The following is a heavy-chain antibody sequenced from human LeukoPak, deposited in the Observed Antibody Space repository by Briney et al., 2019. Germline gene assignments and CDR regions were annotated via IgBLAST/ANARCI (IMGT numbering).Heavy chain of an antibody. CDR2: MNPNSGNT. Sequence: ASVKVSCKASGYTFTSYDINWVRQATGQGLAWMGWMNPNSGNTGYAQKFQGRVTMTRNTSISTAYMELSSLRSEDTAVYYCARGYFSIITIFGVVIIQPPSRNDAFDIWGQGTMVTVSS. V-gene: IGHV1-8*01. CDR3: ARGYFSIITIFGVVIIQPPSRNDAFDI. D-gene: IGHD3-3*01. CDR1: GYTFTSYD. J-gene: IGHJ3*02.